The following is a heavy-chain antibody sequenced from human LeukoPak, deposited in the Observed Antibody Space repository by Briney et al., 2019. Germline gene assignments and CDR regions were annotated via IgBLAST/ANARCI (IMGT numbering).Heavy chain of an antibody. CDR3: ARVYSQWEPPRRLLGFDY. CDR1: GYTFTGYY. D-gene: IGHD1-26*01. Sequence: GASVKVSCKASGYTFTGYYMHWVRQAPGQGLEWMGWINPNSGGTNYAQKFQGRVTMTRDTSISTAYMELSRLRSDDTAVYYCARVYSQWEPPRRLLGFDYWGQGTLVTVSS. J-gene: IGHJ4*02. CDR2: INPNSGGT. V-gene: IGHV1-2*02.